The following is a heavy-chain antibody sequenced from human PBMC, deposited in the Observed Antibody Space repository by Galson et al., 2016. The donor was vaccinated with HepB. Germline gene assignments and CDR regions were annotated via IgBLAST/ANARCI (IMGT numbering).Heavy chain of an antibody. D-gene: IGHD4-17*01. CDR1: GFTFSSYA. Sequence: SLRLSCAASGFTFSSYAMSWVRQAPGKGLECVSVISSSGGNSFYADSVKGRFTISRDNSKDTLYLQMNSLRAEDTAVYYCANLPPTVTIPILGCWGQGTLVTVSS. V-gene: IGHV3-23*01. CDR3: ANLPPTVTIPILGC. J-gene: IGHJ4*02. CDR2: ISSSGGNS.